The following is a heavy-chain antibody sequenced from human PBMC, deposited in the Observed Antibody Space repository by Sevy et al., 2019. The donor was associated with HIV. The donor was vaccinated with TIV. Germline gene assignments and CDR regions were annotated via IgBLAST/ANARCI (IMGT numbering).Heavy chain of an antibody. CDR3: AKDRRAGYKNYVYYGMDV. J-gene: IGHJ6*02. V-gene: IGHV3-43*01. CDR1: GFTFDDYT. CDR2: ISWDGGST. D-gene: IGHD5-12*01. Sequence: GGSLRLSCAASGFTFDDYTMHWVRQAPGKGLEWVSLISWDGGSTYYADSVKGRFTISRDNSKNSLYLQMNSLRTEDTALYYCAKDRRAGYKNYVYYGMDVWGQRTTVTVSS.